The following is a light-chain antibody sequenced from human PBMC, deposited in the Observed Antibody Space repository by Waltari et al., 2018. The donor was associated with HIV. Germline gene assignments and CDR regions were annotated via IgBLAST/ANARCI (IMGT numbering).Light chain of an antibody. Sequence: QSVLTQPPSASGTPGQRVTISCSGSSPNIGSNTVNWYQQLPGTAPKRLIDSNNPRPSGVRGRLSGSKSGTSASLASSGLQSEDEANYYCAAWDDSLIGPVFGGGTKLTVL. CDR3: AAWDDSLIGPV. J-gene: IGLJ3*02. CDR2: SNN. CDR1: SPNIGSNT. V-gene: IGLV1-44*01.